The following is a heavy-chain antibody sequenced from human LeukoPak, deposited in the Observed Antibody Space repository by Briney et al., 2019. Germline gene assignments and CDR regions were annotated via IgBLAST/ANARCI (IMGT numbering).Heavy chain of an antibody. Sequence: PGGSLRLSCAASGFTFSSYGMHWVRQAPGKGLECVAVIWYDGSNKYYADSVKGRFTISRDNSKNTLYLQMNSLRAEDTAVYYCARSYSSSWYRSDAFDIWGQGTMVTVSS. D-gene: IGHD6-13*01. J-gene: IGHJ3*02. CDR3: ARSYSSSWYRSDAFDI. CDR1: GFTFSSYG. V-gene: IGHV3-33*01. CDR2: IWYDGSNK.